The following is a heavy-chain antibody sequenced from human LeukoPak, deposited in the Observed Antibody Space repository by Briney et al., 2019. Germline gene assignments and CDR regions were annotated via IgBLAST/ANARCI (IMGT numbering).Heavy chain of an antibody. CDR1: GGTFSSYA. J-gene: IGHJ4*02. D-gene: IGHD6-13*01. V-gene: IGHV1-69*13. CDR3: ARTRMYRGKSQQLVDFDY. CDR2: TIPIFGTA. Sequence: ASVKVSCKASGGTFSSYAISWVRQAPGQGLEWMGGTIPIFGTANYAQKFQGRVTITADESTSTAYMELSSLRSEDTAVYYCARTRMYRGKSQQLVDFDYWGQGTLVTVSS.